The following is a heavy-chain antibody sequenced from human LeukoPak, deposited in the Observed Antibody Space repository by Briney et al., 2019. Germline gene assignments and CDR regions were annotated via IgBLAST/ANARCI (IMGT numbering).Heavy chain of an antibody. CDR2: ISGSGGST. CDR3: WGFGELSNYAY. V-gene: IGHV3-23*01. J-gene: IGHJ4*02. Sequence: GGSLRLSCAASGFTFSSYAMSWVRQAPGKGLEWVSAISGSGGSTYYADSVKGRFTISRDNSKNTLYLQMNSLRAEDTAVYYCWGFGELSNYAYWGQGTLVTVSS. CDR1: GFTFSSYA. D-gene: IGHD3-10*01.